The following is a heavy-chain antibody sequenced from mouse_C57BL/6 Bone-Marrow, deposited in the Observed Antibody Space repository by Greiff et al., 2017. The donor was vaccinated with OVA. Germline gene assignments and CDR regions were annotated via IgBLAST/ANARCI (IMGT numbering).Heavy chain of an antibody. D-gene: IGHD1-1*01. CDR2: IYPGDGDT. V-gene: IGHV1-82*01. J-gene: IGHJ2*01. Sequence: VKLMESGPELVKPGASVKISCKASGYAFSSSWMNWVKQRPGKGLEWIGRIYPGDGDTNYNGKFKGKATLTADKSSSTAYMQLSSLTSEDSAVYFCARTPGTVVDYWGQGTTLTVSS. CDR3: ARTPGTVVDY. CDR1: GYAFSSSW.